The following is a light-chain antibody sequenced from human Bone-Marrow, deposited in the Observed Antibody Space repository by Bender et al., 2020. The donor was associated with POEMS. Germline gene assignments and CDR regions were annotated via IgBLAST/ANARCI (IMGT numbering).Light chain of an antibody. Sequence: QSVLTQPPSASGTPGQRVTISCSGSNSNIGTNAVNWYQQFPGTAPKRLIYSDNQRPSGVPDRFYAFKSGTSASLAISGLQSEDGADYYCAAWDAGLSGGVFGGGTKLTVL. CDR2: SDN. CDR3: AAWDAGLSGGV. CDR1: NSNIGTNA. V-gene: IGLV1-44*01. J-gene: IGLJ3*02.